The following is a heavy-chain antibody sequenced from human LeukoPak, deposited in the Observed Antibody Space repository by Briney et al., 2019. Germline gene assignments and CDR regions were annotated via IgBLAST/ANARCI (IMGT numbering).Heavy chain of an antibody. CDR3: ARGIGITIFGFDP. J-gene: IGHJ5*02. CDR1: GGSISNYY. D-gene: IGHD3-3*01. CDR2: IYSTGST. V-gene: IGHV4-4*07. Sequence: SETLSLTRTVSGGSISNYYWSWIRQSAGKGLEWIGRIYSTGSTNYNPSFKSRVTMSVDTSKNQFSLKLNSVTAADTAVYYCARGIGITIFGFDPWGQGTLVTVSS.